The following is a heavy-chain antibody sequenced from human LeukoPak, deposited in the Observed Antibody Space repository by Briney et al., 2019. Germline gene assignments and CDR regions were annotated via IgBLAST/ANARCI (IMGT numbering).Heavy chain of an antibody. CDR3: APRGPYCSSTSCYSD. CDR2: IYWGGDK. Sequence: SGPTLVNPTQTLPLTCTFSGFSLSTSGGGVGWIRPPPRKALEWLALIYWGGDKRYNPSLKSRLTITKDTSKNQVVLTITNMDPVDTATYYCAPRGPYCSSTSCYSDWGQGTLVTVSS. CDR1: GFSLSTSGGG. V-gene: IGHV2-5*02. J-gene: IGHJ4*02. D-gene: IGHD2-2*01.